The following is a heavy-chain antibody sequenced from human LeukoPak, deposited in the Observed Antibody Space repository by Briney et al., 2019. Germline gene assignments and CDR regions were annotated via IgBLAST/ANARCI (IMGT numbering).Heavy chain of an antibody. Sequence: SETLSLTCTVSGGSISSSSYYWGWIRQPPGKGLEWIGSIYYSGSTYYNPSLKSRVTISVDTSKNQFSLKLSSVTAADTAVYYCARVITVRDAFDIWGQGTMVTVSS. CDR2: IYYSGST. CDR3: ARVITVRDAFDI. V-gene: IGHV4-39*07. D-gene: IGHD4-17*01. CDR1: GGSISSSSYY. J-gene: IGHJ3*02.